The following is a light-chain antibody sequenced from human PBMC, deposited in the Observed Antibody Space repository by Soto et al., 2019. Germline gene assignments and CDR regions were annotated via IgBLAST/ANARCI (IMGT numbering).Light chain of an antibody. CDR2: DAS. CDR1: HSISSW. Sequence: DIQITQSTCTLSASVRDRFAMTCRASHSISSWLAWYQQKPGKAPKLLIYDASSLESGVPSRFSGSGSGTEFTLTISSLQPDDFATYYCQQYNSWRTFGQGTKVDIK. J-gene: IGKJ1*01. V-gene: IGKV1-5*01. CDR3: QQYNSWRT.